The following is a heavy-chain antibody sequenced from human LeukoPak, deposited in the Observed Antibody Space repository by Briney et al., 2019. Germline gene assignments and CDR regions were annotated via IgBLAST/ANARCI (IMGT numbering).Heavy chain of an antibody. CDR2: IYPIDSDT. J-gene: IGHJ5*02. CDR3: ARHAGLRREYWFDP. CDR1: GYSFSNYW. Sequence: GESLKISCKGSGYSFSNYWIAWVRQMPGKGLEWMGMIYPIDSDTTYSPSFQGQVTISADKSISTAYLQWSSLKASDTAMYYCARHAGLRREYWFDPWGQGTLVTVSS. V-gene: IGHV5-51*01.